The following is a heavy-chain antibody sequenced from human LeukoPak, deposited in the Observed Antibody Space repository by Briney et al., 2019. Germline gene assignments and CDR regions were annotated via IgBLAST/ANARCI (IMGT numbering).Heavy chain of an antibody. V-gene: IGHV4-61*05. CDR3: ARHVESTFENYFDP. Sequence: SETLSLTCAVSGGSISSSDYYWSWVRQPPGKGLEWIGYMHYSGATNYSPSFKSRVTISVATSKDQFTLKMSSVTAADTAIYYCARHVESTFENYFDPWGQGTLVTVSS. CDR2: MHYSGAT. J-gene: IGHJ5*02. D-gene: IGHD1-7*01. CDR1: GGSISSSDYY.